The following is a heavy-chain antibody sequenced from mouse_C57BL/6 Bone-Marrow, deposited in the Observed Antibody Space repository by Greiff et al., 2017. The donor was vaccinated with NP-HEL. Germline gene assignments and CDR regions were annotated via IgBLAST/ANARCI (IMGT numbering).Heavy chain of an antibody. CDR3: TSYGKGAMDY. CDR2: IDPENGDT. Sequence: VQLQQSGAELVRPGASVKLSCTASGFNIKDDYMHWVKQRPEQGLEWIGWIDPENGDTEYASKFQGKATITADTSSNTAYLQLSSLTSEDTAVYYCTSYGKGAMDYWGRGTSVTVSS. V-gene: IGHV14-4*01. J-gene: IGHJ4*01. D-gene: IGHD2-1*01. CDR1: GFNIKDDY.